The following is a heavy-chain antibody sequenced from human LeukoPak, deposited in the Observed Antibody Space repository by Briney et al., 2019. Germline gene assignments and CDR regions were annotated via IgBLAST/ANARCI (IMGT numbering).Heavy chain of an antibody. CDR1: GFTFSSFV. V-gene: IGHV3-64*01. Sequence: GGPLRLSCSASGFTFSSFVMHWVRQAPGKGLEYVAAISSKGDYTHYANSVKGRFTISRDNSKNTLYLEMGSLRAEDMAVYYCARPSSSGWYAPFFWGQGTLVTVSS. J-gene: IGHJ4*02. D-gene: IGHD6-19*01. CDR2: ISSKGDYT. CDR3: ARPSSSGWYAPFF.